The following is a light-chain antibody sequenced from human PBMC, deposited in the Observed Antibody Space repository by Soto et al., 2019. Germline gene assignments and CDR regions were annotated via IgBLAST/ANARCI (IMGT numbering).Light chain of an antibody. V-gene: IGKV4-1*01. CDR2: WAS. CDR1: QSVLYSPDNKNY. Sequence: DIVLTQSPDSLAVSLGERATINCRSSQSVLYSPDNKNYLAWYKQKTGQPPKLLIYWASTRDSGVPDRFSGSVSATDVTLTIISLQTEDVAVYYCQQYYSIPRTFGQGTKVEIK. J-gene: IGKJ1*01. CDR3: QQYYSIPRT.